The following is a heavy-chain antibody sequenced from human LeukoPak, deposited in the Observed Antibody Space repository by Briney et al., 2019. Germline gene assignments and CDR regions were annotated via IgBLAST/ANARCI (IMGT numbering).Heavy chain of an antibody. CDR1: GYTLTELS. CDR3: ATGRPEVGIRSNAFDI. CDR2: FDPEDGET. Sequence: GASVKVSCKGSGYTLTELSMHWVRQAPGKGLEWVGGFDPEDGETIYAQKFQGRVTMTEDTSTDTAYMELSSLRSEDTAVYYCATGRPEVGIRSNAFDIWGQGTMVTVSS. V-gene: IGHV1-24*01. J-gene: IGHJ3*02. D-gene: IGHD2-21*01.